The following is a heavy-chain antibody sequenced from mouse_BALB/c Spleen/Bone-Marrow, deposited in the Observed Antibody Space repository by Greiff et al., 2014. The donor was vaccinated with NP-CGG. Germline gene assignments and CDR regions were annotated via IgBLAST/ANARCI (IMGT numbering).Heavy chain of an antibody. J-gene: IGHJ2*01. CDR2: IYPGDGDT. V-gene: IGHV1-80*01. CDR1: GFAFSSYW. CDR3: ARVRNWADY. Sequence: QVQLKESGAELVRPGASVKISCKASGFAFSSYWMNWVKQRPGQGLEWIGQIYPGDGDTNYNGKFKGKATLTADKSSSTAYMQLSSLTSEDSAVYFCARVRNWADYWGQGTTLTVSS. D-gene: IGHD4-1*01.